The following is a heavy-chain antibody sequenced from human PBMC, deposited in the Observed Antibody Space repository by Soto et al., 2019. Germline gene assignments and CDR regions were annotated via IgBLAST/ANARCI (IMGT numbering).Heavy chain of an antibody. CDR3: ARERSVGYCITTTCPKPFYYYAMDV. V-gene: IGHV1-69*13. D-gene: IGHD2-2*01. CDR2: IIPIFGTP. J-gene: IGHJ6*02. Sequence: SVKVSCKASGYTFTSHYIHWVRQAPGQGLEWMGGIIPIFGTPDYAQKFQGRVTITADESTRTASMELSSLRSDDTAVYYCARERSVGYCITTTCPKPFYYYAMDVWGQGTTVTVSS. CDR1: GYTFTSHY.